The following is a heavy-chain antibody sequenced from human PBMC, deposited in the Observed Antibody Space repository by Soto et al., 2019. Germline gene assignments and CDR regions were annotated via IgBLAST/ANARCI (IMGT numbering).Heavy chain of an antibody. CDR2: INAGNGNT. J-gene: IGHJ3*02. CDR3: AREMGGNDAFDI. V-gene: IGHV1-3*01. Sequence: ASVKVSCKASGYTFTSYAMHWVRQAPGQRLEWMGWINAGNGNTKYSQKFQGRVTITRDTSASTAYMELSSLRSEDTAVYYCAREMGGNDAFDIWGQGTMVTVSS. CDR1: GYTFTSYA. D-gene: IGHD3-16*01.